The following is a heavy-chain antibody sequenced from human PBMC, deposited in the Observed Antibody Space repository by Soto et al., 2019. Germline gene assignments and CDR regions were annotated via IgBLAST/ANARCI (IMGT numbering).Heavy chain of an antibody. V-gene: IGHV1-69*01. Sequence: QVQLEQSGAEVKKPGSSVKVSCKSSGVSLGSLPVSWVRQAPGQGLEWMGGLIPLLRTPNFAPKFQDRMTINADASMEVSSLTSDDPAVYYCARDSAVASDLGPVPLVIVSS. J-gene: IGHJ4*02. D-gene: IGHD3-10*01. CDR1: GVSLGSLP. CDR2: LIPLLRTP. CDR3: ARDSAVASD.